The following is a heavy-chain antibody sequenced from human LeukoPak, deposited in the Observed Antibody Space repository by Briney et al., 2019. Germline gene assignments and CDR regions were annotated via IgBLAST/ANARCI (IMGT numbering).Heavy chain of an antibody. Sequence: PGGSLRLSCAASGFTFSSCGFNWVRQAPGKGLEWVSPIGPTGTDRYYADSVRGRFTISRDNAKNSLYLQMRSLRVEDTAVYYCARVGEEGDFDYWGQGALVTVSS. D-gene: IGHD3-10*01. CDR2: IGPTGTDR. J-gene: IGHJ4*02. CDR1: GFTFSSCG. V-gene: IGHV3-21*01. CDR3: ARVGEEGDFDY.